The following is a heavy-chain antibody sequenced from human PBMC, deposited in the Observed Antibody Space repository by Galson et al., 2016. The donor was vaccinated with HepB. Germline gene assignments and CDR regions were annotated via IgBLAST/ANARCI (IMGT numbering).Heavy chain of an antibody. J-gene: IGHJ4*02. CDR2: IWYDGSNT. CDR3: ARDGYDIFTGYYPGYYFDY. D-gene: IGHD3-9*01. CDR1: GFTFSSYG. V-gene: IGHV3-33*01. Sequence: SLRLSCAASGFTFSSYGMHWVRQAPGKGLEWVAVIWYDGSNTYYADSVKGRFAISRDNSKNTLYLQMNSLRAEDTAVYYCARDGYDIFTGYYPGYYFDYWGQGTLVTVSS.